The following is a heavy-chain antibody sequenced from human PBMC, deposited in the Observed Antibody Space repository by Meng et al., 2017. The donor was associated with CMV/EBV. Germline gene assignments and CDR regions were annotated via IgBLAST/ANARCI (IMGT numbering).Heavy chain of an antibody. CDR1: GFSLSTSGVG. V-gene: IGHV2-5*02. CDR3: AHRGRIAAAGTDWFDP. D-gene: IGHD6-13*01. Sequence: QIHLKASRPTLAKPTQTLTLTCTFSGFSLSTSGVGVGWIRQPPGKALEWLALIYWDDDKRYSPSLKSRLTITKDTSKNQVVLTMTNMDPVDTATYYCAHRGRIAAAGTDWFDPWGQGTLVTVSS. CDR2: IYWDDDK. J-gene: IGHJ5*02.